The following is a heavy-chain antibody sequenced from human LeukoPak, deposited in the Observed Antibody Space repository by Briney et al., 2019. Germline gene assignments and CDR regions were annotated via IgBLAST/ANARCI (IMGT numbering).Heavy chain of an antibody. D-gene: IGHD2-2*01. CDR3: AIIVVVPAAPDAFDI. CDR1: GGSFCGYY. V-gene: IGHV4-34*01. J-gene: IGHJ3*02. CDR2: INHSGRT. Sequence: SETLSLTCAVYGGSFCGYYWEWIRQPPGKGLEWIGEINHSGRTIYNPSLKSRGTISADTSKDQFSLRLSSVTAADTAVYYCAIIVVVPAAPDAFDIWGQGTMVTVSS.